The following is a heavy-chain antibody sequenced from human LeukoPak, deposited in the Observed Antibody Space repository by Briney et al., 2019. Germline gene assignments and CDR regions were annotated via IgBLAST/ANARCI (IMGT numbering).Heavy chain of an antibody. V-gene: IGHV7-4-1*02. CDR2: INTNTGNP. CDR1: GYTFINYA. Sequence: ASVKVSCKASGYTFINYAMNWVRQAPGQGLEWMGWINTNTGNPTYAQGFTGRFVFSLDTSVSTAYQQISSLKAEDTAVYYCARDQTYCTGDCSFDYWGQGTLVTVSS. J-gene: IGHJ4*02. D-gene: IGHD2-21*02. CDR3: ARDQTYCTGDCSFDY.